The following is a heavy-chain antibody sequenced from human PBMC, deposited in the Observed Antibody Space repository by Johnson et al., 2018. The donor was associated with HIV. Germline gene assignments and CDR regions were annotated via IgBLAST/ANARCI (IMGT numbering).Heavy chain of an antibody. CDR2: INWHGGST. D-gene: IGHD3-10*01. J-gene: IGHJ3*02. CDR1: GFTFDDYG. V-gene: IGHV3-20*04. CDR3: ARDFVAFGECTAFDI. Sequence: VQLVESGGGVVRPGGSLRVSCAASGFTFDDYGMSWVRQAPGKGLEWVSGINWHGGSTGYADSVKGRFTISRDNAKNSLYLQMNSLRAEDTALYYCARDFVAFGECTAFDIWGQGTMVTVSS.